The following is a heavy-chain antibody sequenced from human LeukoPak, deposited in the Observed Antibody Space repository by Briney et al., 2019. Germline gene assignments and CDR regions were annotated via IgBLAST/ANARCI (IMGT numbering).Heavy chain of an antibody. CDR1: GFTFDTYG. CDR2: ISSNSANT. D-gene: IGHD2-21*02. V-gene: IGHV3-23*01. CDR3: AKDGTGCGGDCYSDY. Sequence: PGGSLRLSCAASGFTFDTYGMSWVRQAPGKGLEWVSSISSNSANTHYADSVKGRFTISRDNSKNTLYMQMNSLRAEDTAVYYCAKDGTGCGGDCYSDYWGQGTLVTVSS. J-gene: IGHJ4*02.